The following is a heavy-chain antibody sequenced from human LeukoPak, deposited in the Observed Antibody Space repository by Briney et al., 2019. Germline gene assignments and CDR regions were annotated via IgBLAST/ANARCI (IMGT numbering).Heavy chain of an antibody. V-gene: IGHV4-59*08. J-gene: IGHJ3*02. CDR1: GGSISYYY. CDR3: AIHAYCGGDCFGGAFEI. CDR2: VYYSGST. Sequence: SETLSLTCTVSGGSISYYYWSWIRQPPGKGLEWIGYVYYSGSTSYNPSLKSRFTISLDTSKHQFSLKLNSVNAADTAVYYCAIHAYCGGDCFGGAFEIWGQGTMVTVSS. D-gene: IGHD2-21*02.